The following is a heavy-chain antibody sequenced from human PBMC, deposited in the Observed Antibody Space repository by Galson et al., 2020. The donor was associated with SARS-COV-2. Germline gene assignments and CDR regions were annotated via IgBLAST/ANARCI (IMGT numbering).Heavy chain of an antibody. Sequence: ASVKVSCKASGYTFTSYGISWVRQAPGQGLEWMGWISAYNGNTNYAQKLQGRVTMTTDTSTSTAYMELRSLRSDDTAVYYCARVRIAAAGTAAEYFQHWGQGTLVTVSS. CDR2: ISAYNGNT. CDR1: GYTFTSYG. V-gene: IGHV1-18*04. D-gene: IGHD6-13*01. J-gene: IGHJ1*01. CDR3: ARVRIAAAGTAAEYFQH.